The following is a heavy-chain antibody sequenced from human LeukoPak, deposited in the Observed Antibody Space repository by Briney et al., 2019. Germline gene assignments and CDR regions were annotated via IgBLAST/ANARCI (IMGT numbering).Heavy chain of an antibody. D-gene: IGHD3-16*01. V-gene: IGHV4-4*07. Sequence: SETLSLTCTVSGGSISSYYWNWIRQPAGKGLEWIGRIYSSGSTSYNPSLKSRVTMSVDTSKNQFSLYLTSVTAADTAVYYCARTAGWSYGFDYWGQGTLVTVSS. CDR1: GGSISSYY. CDR3: ARTAGWSYGFDY. CDR2: IYSSGST. J-gene: IGHJ4*02.